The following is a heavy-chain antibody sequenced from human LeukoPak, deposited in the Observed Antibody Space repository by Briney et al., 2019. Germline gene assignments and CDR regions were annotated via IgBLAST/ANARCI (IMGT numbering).Heavy chain of an antibody. V-gene: IGHV7-4-1*02. CDR3: ASCNDSSGYFAY. CDR2: VNTNTGNP. D-gene: IGHD3-22*01. CDR1: GYTFTDYA. J-gene: IGHJ4*02. Sequence: ASVKVSCKSSGYTFTDYAINWVRQAPGQGLEYMGWVNTNTGNPTYAQGFTGRFVFSSDSSVSTAYLQITSLKADDSAIYFCASCNDSSGYFAYWGQGTLVTVSS.